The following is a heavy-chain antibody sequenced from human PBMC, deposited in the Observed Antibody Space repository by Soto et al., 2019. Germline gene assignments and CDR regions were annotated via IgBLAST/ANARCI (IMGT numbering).Heavy chain of an antibody. Sequence: QVQLVQSGAEVKKPGSSVKVSCKASGGTFSSYAISWVRQAPGQGLEWMGGIIPIFGTANYAQKFQGRVTITADKSTRTAYMELRSLRSEDTAVYYCARDTEVVPAAISGLGWFDPWGQGTLVTVSS. D-gene: IGHD2-2*02. CDR2: IIPIFGTA. J-gene: IGHJ5*02. CDR3: ARDTEVVPAAISGLGWFDP. V-gene: IGHV1-69*06. CDR1: GGTFSSYA.